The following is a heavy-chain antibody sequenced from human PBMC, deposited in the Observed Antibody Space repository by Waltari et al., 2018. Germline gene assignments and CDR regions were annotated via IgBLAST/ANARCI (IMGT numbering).Heavy chain of an antibody. Sequence: QLQLQESGPGLVKPSETLSLTCSVSGASITSTKHYWGWIRQPPGQGLEWIATISYKGATYSSPSLRGRVTVSRDTSMNYVSLKLGSVTAADTAVYYCATYIGASVGTAAFDVWGQGTMVTVSS. CDR1: GASITSTKHY. V-gene: IGHV4-39*02. CDR3: ATYIGASVGTAAFDV. D-gene: IGHD5-12*01. CDR2: ISYKGAT. J-gene: IGHJ3*01.